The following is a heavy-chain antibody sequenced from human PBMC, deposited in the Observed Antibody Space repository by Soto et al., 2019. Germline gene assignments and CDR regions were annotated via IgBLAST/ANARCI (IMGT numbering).Heavy chain of an antibody. J-gene: IGHJ6*02. D-gene: IGHD1-26*01. Sequence: GGSLRLSCAASGFTFSIYGMHWVRQAPGKGLEWVAVISYDGSNKYYADSVKGRFTISRDNSKNTLYLQMNSLRAEDTAVYYCAKVSGGSSRPATYGMDVWGQGTTVTVSS. CDR3: AKVSGGSSRPATYGMDV. CDR1: GFTFSIYG. CDR2: ISYDGSNK. V-gene: IGHV3-30*18.